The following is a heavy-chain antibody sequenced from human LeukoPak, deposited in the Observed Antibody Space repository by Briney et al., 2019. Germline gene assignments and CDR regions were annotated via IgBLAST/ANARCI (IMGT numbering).Heavy chain of an antibody. CDR1: GNSISRYY. Sequence: PSQTLSLTCTVSGNSISRYYWIWIRQSPGKGLEWIGYISNTGGTNYNSSLKNRVAMSLDSSKNQSSLRLRSLTAADTAVYYCASARWLLSPFDNWGQGTLVTVSS. CDR2: ISNTGGT. CDR3: ASARWLLSPFDN. D-gene: IGHD2-21*02. V-gene: IGHV4-59*08. J-gene: IGHJ4*02.